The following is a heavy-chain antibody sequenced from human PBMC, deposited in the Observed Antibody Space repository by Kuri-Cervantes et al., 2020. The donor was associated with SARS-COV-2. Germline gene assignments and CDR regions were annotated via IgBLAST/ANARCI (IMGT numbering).Heavy chain of an antibody. CDR3: ARYSSSSSHYYYYMDV. D-gene: IGHD6-6*01. V-gene: IGHV4-34*10. CDR2: INHSGST. Sequence: GSLRLSCAVYGGSFSGYYWSWIRQPPGKGLEWIGEINHSGSTNYNPSLKSRVTMSVDTSKNQFSLKLSSVTAADTAVYYCARYSSSSSHYYYYMDVWGKGTTVTVSS. CDR1: GGSFSGYY. J-gene: IGHJ6*03.